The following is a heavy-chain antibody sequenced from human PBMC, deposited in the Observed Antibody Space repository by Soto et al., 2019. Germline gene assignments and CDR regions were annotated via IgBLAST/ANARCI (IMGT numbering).Heavy chain of an antibody. CDR2: ITGSGGRT. D-gene: IGHD6-6*01. V-gene: IGHV3-23*01. Sequence: GGSLRLSCSASGFAFSSYAMAWVRQAPGKGLEWVSSITGSGGRTYFAVSVMGRFTISRDNSQKTVSLQVDSLRAEDTAIYYCAKFSAHSMYDISSAPDYWGQGTLVTVSS. CDR1: GFAFSSYA. CDR3: AKFSAHSMYDISSAPDY. J-gene: IGHJ4*02.